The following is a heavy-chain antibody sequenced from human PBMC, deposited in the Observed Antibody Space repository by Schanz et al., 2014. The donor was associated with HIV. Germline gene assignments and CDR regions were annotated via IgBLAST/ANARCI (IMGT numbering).Heavy chain of an antibody. CDR3: ARGPKWEGLMDV. J-gene: IGHJ6*02. V-gene: IGHV1-46*01. CDR1: GYTFTSYY. CDR2: INPISDYT. Sequence: QVQLVQSGAEVKKPGASVKLSCKASGYTFTSYYVHWVRQAPGQGLEWMGSINPISDYTSYAQKFQGGVTMTTDTSTSTVYMELSSLRSEDTAVYYCARGPKWEGLMDVWGQGTTVIVSS. D-gene: IGHD1-26*01.